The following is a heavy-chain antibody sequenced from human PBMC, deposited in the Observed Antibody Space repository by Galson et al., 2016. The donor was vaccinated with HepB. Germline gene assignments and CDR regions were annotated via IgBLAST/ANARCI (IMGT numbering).Heavy chain of an antibody. Sequence: SLRLSCAGSEFMFTNYVTSWVRQAPGKGLEWVSGFSGLGDRTYYADSVKGRFTISRDYSKNMLYLQMNSLRAEDTAVYFCAKVLCLVSGCYQRGMDVWGRGTTVTVSS. V-gene: IGHV3-23*01. CDR3: AKVLCLVSGCYQRGMDV. J-gene: IGHJ6*02. D-gene: IGHD2-21*01. CDR2: FSGLGDRT. CDR1: EFMFTNYV.